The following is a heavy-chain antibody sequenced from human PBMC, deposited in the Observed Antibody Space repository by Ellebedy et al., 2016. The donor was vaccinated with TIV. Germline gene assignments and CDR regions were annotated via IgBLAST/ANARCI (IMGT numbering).Heavy chain of an antibody. CDR1: GFTFSSYG. Sequence: GESLKISXAASGFTFSSYGMHWVRQAPGKGLEWVAVISYDGSNKYYADSVKGRFTISRDNSKNTLYLQMNSLRAEDTAVYYCAKLWFGELLDYWGQGTLVSVSS. V-gene: IGHV3-30*18. CDR2: ISYDGSNK. CDR3: AKLWFGELLDY. D-gene: IGHD3-10*01. J-gene: IGHJ4*02.